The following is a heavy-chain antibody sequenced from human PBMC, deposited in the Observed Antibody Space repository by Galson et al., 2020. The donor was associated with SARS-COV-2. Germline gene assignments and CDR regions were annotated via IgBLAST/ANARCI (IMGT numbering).Heavy chain of an antibody. CDR2: INHSGST. V-gene: IGHV4-34*01. Sequence: SETLSLTCAVYGGSFSGYYWSWIRQPPGKGLEWIGEINHSGSTNYNPSLKSRVTISVDTTKNQFSLKLSSVTAADTAVYYCAKFCIAAAGFDYWGQGTLGTVSS. J-gene: IGHJ4*02. CDR1: GGSFSGYY. D-gene: IGHD6-13*01. CDR3: AKFCIAAAGFDY.